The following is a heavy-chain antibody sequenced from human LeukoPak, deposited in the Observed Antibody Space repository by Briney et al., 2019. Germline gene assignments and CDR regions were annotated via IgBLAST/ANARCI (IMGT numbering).Heavy chain of an antibody. CDR1: GFTFSSYS. CDR2: ISSSSSTI. J-gene: IGHJ4*02. Sequence: GGSLRLSCGACGFTFSSYSMNGVRQAPARELEGASYISSSSSTIYYADSVKGRLTISRDNDNNSLSLQMNSRRADDTAVYDCAKASAAVVVNRYYFDYWGKGTLVTVSS. CDR3: AKASAAVVVNRYYFDY. D-gene: IGHD6-19*01. V-gene: IGHV3-48*04.